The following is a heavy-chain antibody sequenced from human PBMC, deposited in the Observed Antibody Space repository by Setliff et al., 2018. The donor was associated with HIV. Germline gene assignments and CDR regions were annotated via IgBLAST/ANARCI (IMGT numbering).Heavy chain of an antibody. CDR2: IYRGGST. CDR1: GFTVSSNY. Sequence: GSLRLSCAASGFTVSSNYMTWVRQAPGKGLEWVSVIYRGGSTYYADSVKGRFTISRDNSKNTLYLQINSLRTEDTAVYYCARDSPPMELGYADYWGQGTLVTVSS. D-gene: IGHD1-26*01. V-gene: IGHV3-53*05. CDR3: ARDSPPMELGYADY. J-gene: IGHJ4*02.